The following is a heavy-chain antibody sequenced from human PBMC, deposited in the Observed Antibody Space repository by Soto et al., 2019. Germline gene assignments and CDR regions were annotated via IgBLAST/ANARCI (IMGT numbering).Heavy chain of an antibody. V-gene: IGHV3-30-3*01. CDR1: GFTFSSYA. CDR2: ISYDGSNK. Sequence: QVQLVESGGGVVQPGRSLRLSCAASGFTFSSYAMHWVRQAPGKGLEWVAVISYDGSNKYYADSVKGRFTISRDNSKNTLYLQMNSLRAEDTAVYYCASGYLIEAVSYAFDIWGQGTMVTVSS. D-gene: IGHD6-13*01. J-gene: IGHJ3*02. CDR3: ASGYLIEAVSYAFDI.